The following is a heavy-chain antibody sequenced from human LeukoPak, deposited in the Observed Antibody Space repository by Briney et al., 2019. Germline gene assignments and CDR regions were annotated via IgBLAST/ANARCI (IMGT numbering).Heavy chain of an antibody. CDR3: ARVLYSFGYSPFDY. J-gene: IGHJ4*02. CDR2: IKQDGSEK. D-gene: IGHD5-18*01. Sequence: GGSLRLSCVASGFSFNRYWMSWVRQVPGKGLEWVANIKQDGSEKQYMDSVKGRFTISRDNANSSLSLQMNSLRGEDTAVYFCARVLYSFGYSPFDYWGQGTLVTVSS. CDR1: GFSFNRYW. V-gene: IGHV3-7*01.